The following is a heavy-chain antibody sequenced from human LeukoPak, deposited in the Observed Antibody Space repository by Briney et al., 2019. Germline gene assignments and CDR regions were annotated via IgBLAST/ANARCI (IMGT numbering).Heavy chain of an antibody. CDR3: ATEEGGPKWEPRVAFDY. V-gene: IGHV1-24*01. CDR2: FDPEDGET. Sequence: GASVKVSCKVSGYTLTELSMHWVRQAPGKGLEWMGGFDPEDGETIYAQKFQGRDTMTEDTSTDTAYMELSSLRSEDTAVYYCATEEGGPKWEPRVAFDYWGQGTLVTVSS. D-gene: IGHD1-26*01. CDR1: GYTLTELS. J-gene: IGHJ4*02.